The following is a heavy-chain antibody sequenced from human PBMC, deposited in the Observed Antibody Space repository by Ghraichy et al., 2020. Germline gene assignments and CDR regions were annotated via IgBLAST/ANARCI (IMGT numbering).Heavy chain of an antibody. Sequence: GESLNISCATSGFNLGVYTMNWLRWAPNKGLEWVASISSDIFYIYYADSVRGRFTISRDNAMNSIYLQMNSLRVEDTAMYYCVRADGSGSFYYWGQGTLVTVSS. D-gene: IGHD3-10*01. J-gene: IGHJ4*02. CDR2: ISSDIFYI. CDR3: VRADGSGSFYY. CDR1: GFNLGVYT. V-gene: IGHV3-21*01.